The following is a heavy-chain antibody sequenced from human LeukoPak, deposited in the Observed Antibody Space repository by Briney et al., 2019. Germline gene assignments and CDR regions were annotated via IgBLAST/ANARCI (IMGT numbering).Heavy chain of an antibody. Sequence: ASVKVSCKASGYTFTGYYMHWVRQAPGQGLEWMGRLNPNSGGTNYAQKFQGRVTMTRDTSISTAYMELSRLRSDDTAVYYCARDKEIVLMVYAIRYYYYGMDVWGQGTTVTVSS. CDR2: LNPNSGGT. CDR1: GYTFTGYY. J-gene: IGHJ6*02. D-gene: IGHD2-8*01. V-gene: IGHV1-2*06. CDR3: ARDKEIVLMVYAIRYYYYGMDV.